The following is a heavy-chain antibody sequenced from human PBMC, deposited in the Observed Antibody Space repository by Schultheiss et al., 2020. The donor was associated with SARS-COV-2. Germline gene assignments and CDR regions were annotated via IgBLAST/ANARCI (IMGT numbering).Heavy chain of an antibody. Sequence: GGSLRLSCAASGFTVSSNYMSWVRQAPGKGLEWVSAISGSGGSTYYADSVKGRFTISRDNSKNSLYLQMNSLRAEDTAVYYCAREEVADGYYYYGMDVWGQGTTVTVSS. D-gene: IGHD6-19*01. CDR2: ISGSGGST. CDR3: AREEVADGYYYYGMDV. CDR1: GFTVSSNY. V-gene: IGHV3-23*01. J-gene: IGHJ6*02.